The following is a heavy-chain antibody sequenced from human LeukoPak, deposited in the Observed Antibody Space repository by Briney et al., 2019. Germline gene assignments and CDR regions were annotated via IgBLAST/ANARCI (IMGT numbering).Heavy chain of an antibody. CDR2: ISGDGGST. CDR1: GFTFDDYA. CDR3: AKDIDSGNSEYYFDY. Sequence: GGSLRLSCAASGFTFDDYAMHWVRQAPGKGLEWVSLISGDGGSTYYADSVKGRFTISRDYSKNSLNLQMNSLRTEDTALYYCAKDIDSGNSEYYFDYWGQGTLVTVSS. D-gene: IGHD3-10*01. J-gene: IGHJ4*02. V-gene: IGHV3-43*02.